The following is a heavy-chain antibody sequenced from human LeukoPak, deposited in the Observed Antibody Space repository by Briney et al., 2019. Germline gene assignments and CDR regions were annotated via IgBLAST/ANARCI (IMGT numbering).Heavy chain of an antibody. CDR2: ISNSGGST. V-gene: IGHV3-23*01. CDR1: GFTFSSYA. J-gene: IGHJ4*02. CDR3: AKRASGSGTSLYYFNY. Sequence: GGSLRLSCAASGFTFSSYAMSWVRQAPGKGLEWVSVISNSGGSTFYADSVKGRFTISRDNSKNTLYLQMNSLRAEDTAVYYCAKRASGSGTSLYYFNYWGQGTLVTVSS. D-gene: IGHD3-10*01.